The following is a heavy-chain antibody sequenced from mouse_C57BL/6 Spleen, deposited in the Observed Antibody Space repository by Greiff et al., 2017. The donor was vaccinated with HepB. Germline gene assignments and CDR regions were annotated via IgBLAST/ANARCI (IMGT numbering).Heavy chain of an antibody. CDR1: GFTFSSYA. V-gene: IGHV5-9-1*02. J-gene: IGHJ1*03. Sequence: EVMLVESGEGLVKPGGSLKLSCAASGFTFSSYAMSWVRLTPEKRLEWVAYISSGGDYIYYADTVKGRFTFSRDNARNTLYLQMSSLKSEDTTMYYCTRDELLWWYFDVWGTGTTVTVSS. D-gene: IGHD2-1*01. CDR3: TRDELLWWYFDV. CDR2: ISSGGDYI.